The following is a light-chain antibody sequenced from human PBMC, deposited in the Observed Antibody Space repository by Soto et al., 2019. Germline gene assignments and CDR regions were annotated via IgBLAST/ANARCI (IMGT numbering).Light chain of an antibody. V-gene: IGKV3-20*01. CDR3: QQYGSSPRT. Sequence: EILVTKSPYTVSLSPGERATLSCRVSQSISSNYLAWYQHKPGQAPRLLIYRASSRATGIPERFSGSGSGTDFTLTISRLEPEDFAVYYCQQYGSSPRTFGQGTKVDIK. J-gene: IGKJ1*01. CDR2: RAS. CDR1: QSISSNY.